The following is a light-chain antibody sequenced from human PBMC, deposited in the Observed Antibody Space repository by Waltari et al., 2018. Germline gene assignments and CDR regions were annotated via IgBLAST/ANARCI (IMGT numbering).Light chain of an antibody. V-gene: IGLV2-14*01. CDR1: SSDVGGYNY. Sequence: QSALTKPASVSGSPGQSITISCTGTSSDVGGYNYVSWYQQHPGKAPKIMIYEVSNRPSGVSNRFSGSKSGNTASLTISGLQAEDEADYYCSSYTSSSTLVFGGGTKLTVL. CDR2: EVS. J-gene: IGLJ2*01. CDR3: SSYTSSSTLV.